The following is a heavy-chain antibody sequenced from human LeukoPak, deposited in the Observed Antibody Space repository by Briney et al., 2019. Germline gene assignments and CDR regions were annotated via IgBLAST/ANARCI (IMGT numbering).Heavy chain of an antibody. Sequence: GGSLRLSCAASGFTFSSYAMSWVRQAPGKGLEWVSAISGSGGSTYYADSVKGRFTISRDNSKNTLYLQMNSLRAEDTAVYYCAKDRGATTVVNPRGDYWGQGTLVTVSS. D-gene: IGHD4-23*01. CDR2: ISGSGGST. CDR1: GFTFSSYA. J-gene: IGHJ4*02. V-gene: IGHV3-23*01. CDR3: AKDRGATTVVNPRGDY.